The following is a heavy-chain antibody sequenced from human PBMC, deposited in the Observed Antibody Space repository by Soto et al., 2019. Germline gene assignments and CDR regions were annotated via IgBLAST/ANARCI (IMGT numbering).Heavy chain of an antibody. CDR1: GFTFSSYG. CDR3: ARDGARYSSGSTKYFHH. Sequence: GGSLRLSCAASGFTFSSYGMHWVRQAPGKGLEWVAVIWYDGSNKYYADSVKGRFTISRDNSKNTLYLQMNSLRAEDTAVYYCARDGARYSSGSTKYFHHWGQGTLVTVSS. J-gene: IGHJ1*01. CDR2: IWYDGSNK. V-gene: IGHV3-33*01. D-gene: IGHD6-19*01.